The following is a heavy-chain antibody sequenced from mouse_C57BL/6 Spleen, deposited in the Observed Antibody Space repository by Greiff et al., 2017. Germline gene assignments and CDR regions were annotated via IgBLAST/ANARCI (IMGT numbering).Heavy chain of an antibody. CDR1: GYAFSSSW. J-gene: IGHJ3*01. D-gene: IGHD2-1*01. V-gene: IGHV1-82*01. CDR3: AREDGNYLFAY. Sequence: VQLQESGPELVKPGASVKISCKASGYAFSSSWMNWVKQRPGKGLEWIGRIYPGDGDTNYNGKFKGKATLTADKSSSTAYMQLSSLTSEDSAVYFCAREDGNYLFAYWGQGTLVTVSA. CDR2: IYPGDGDT.